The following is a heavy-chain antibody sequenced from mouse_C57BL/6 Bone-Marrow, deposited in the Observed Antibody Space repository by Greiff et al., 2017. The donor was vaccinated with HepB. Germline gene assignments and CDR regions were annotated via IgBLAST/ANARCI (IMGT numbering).Heavy chain of an antibody. D-gene: IGHD1-1*01. CDR3: AREDYGSPWFAY. CDR2: IFPGRGST. CDR1: GYTFTSHW. V-gene: IGHV1-56*01. Sequence: QVHVKQSGPELVRPGASVKISCKAPGYTFTSHWMQWVSQRPGQGLEWIGEIFPGRGSTYYNEKFKGKATLTVATSSSTAYMQLSSLTSEDSAVYFCAREDYGSPWFAYWGQGTLVTVSA. J-gene: IGHJ3*01.